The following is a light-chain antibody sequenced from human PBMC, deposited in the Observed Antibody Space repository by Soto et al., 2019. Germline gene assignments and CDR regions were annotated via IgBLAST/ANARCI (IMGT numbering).Light chain of an antibody. J-gene: IGKJ1*01. Sequence: DIQMTQSPSSLSASVGDRVTITCRACQDISTYLAWFQQKPGEAPKSLIYSASTLHSGVPSKFSGSGSGTDFTLTISNLQPEDFATYFCQQYKDYPWTFGQGTKVDVK. V-gene: IGKV1-16*02. CDR3: QQYKDYPWT. CDR1: QDISTY. CDR2: SAS.